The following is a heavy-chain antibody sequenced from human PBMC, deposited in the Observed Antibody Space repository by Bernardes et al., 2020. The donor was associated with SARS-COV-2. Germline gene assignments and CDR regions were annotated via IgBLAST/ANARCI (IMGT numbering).Heavy chain of an antibody. V-gene: IGHV4-4*02. CDR3: ARGSSTFTMIVIVMTGQSHYFDF. CDR2: VSRSGGN. J-gene: IGHJ4*02. Sequence: SETLSLTCAVSDDSMKREIWWSWVRKPPGKGLEWIGEVSRSGGNNYNPSLKSRVTISVDTSKNEFSLSLTSVTAADTAVYYCARGSSTFTMIVIVMTGQSHYFDFWGRGALVTVSS. D-gene: IGHD3-22*01. CDR1: DDSMKREIW.